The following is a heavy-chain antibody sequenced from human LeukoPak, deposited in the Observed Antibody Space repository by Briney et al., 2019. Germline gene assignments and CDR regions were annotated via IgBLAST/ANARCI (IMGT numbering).Heavy chain of an antibody. V-gene: IGHV3-30*03. CDR3: GGIEMTTVIY. D-gene: IGHD4-17*01. CDR2: ISYDGGNK. J-gene: IGHJ4*02. Sequence: PGRSLRLCCAASGFTFSSYGMHWVRQAPGKGLEWVALISYDGGNKYYADSVKGRFTISRDNSKNTLYLQMNSLRAEDTAVYYCGGIEMTTVIYWGQGTLVTVSS. CDR1: GFTFSSYG.